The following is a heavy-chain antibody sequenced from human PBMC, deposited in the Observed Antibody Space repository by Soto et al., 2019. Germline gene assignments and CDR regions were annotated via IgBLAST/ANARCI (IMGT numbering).Heavy chain of an antibody. J-gene: IGHJ4*02. CDR3: AKAPRKYSGYNYAVYFDY. CDR2: IGWNSGSI. V-gene: IGHV3-9*01. Sequence: GGSLRLSCAASGFTFDDYAMHWVRQAPGKGLEWVSGIGWNSGSIGYADSVKGRFTISRDNTKTSLYLQMNSLRTEDTALYYCAKAPRKYSGYNYAVYFDYWGQGTLVTVSS. D-gene: IGHD5-12*01. CDR1: GFTFDDYA.